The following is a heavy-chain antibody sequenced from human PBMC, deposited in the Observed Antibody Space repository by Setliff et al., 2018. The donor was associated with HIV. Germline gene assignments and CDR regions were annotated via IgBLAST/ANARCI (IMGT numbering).Heavy chain of an antibody. Sequence: GASVKVSCKASGGTFSSYAISWVRQAPGQGLEWMGGIIPIFGTANYAQKFQGRVTITTDESTSTAYMELSSLRSEDTAVYYCAREGDCSGGSCYYYYGMYVWGQGTTVTVS. CDR3: AREGDCSGGSCYYYYGMYV. J-gene: IGHJ6*02. D-gene: IGHD2-15*01. CDR1: GGTFSSYA. V-gene: IGHV1-69*05. CDR2: IIPIFGTA.